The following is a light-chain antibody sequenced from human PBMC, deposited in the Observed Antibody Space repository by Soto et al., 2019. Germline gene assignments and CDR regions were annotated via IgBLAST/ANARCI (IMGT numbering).Light chain of an antibody. CDR3: QQYNNWPPLLT. J-gene: IGKJ4*01. V-gene: IGKV3-15*01. CDR1: QSVSSN. CDR2: GAS. Sequence: EIVMTQSPATLSVSPGERATLSCRASQSVSSNLAWYQQKPGQAPRLLIYGASTRATGIPARFSGSGSGTEFTLTISSLQSEDFAVYYCQQYNNWPPLLTFGGGTKMEIK.